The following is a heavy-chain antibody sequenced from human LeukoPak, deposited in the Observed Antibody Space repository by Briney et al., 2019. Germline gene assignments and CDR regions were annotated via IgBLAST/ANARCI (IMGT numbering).Heavy chain of an antibody. V-gene: IGHV4-39*01. D-gene: IGHD1-20*01. CDR3: ARHSNSITGTKTFDY. CDR2: IYYSGST. J-gene: IGHJ4*02. Sequence: PSETLSLTCTVSGGSISSSSYYWGWIRQPPGKGLEWIGSIYYSGSTYYNPSLKGRVTISVDTSKNQFSLKLSSVTAADTAAYYCARHSNSITGTKTFDYWGQGTLVTVSS. CDR1: GGSISSSSYY.